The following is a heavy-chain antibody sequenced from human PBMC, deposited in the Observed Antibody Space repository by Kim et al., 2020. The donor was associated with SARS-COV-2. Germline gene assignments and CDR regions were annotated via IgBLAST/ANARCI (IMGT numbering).Heavy chain of an antibody. V-gene: IGHV3-23*01. Sequence: GGSLRLSCAASGFTFSSYAMSWVRQAPGKGLEWVSAISGSGGSTYYADSVKGRFTISRDNSKNTLYLQMNSLRAEDTAVYYCAKAKRAGYCSGGSCPRSGKTYTYGMDVWGQGTTGTVSS. CDR3: AKAKRAGYCSGGSCPRSGKTYTYGMDV. CDR1: GFTFSSYA. J-gene: IGHJ6*02. D-gene: IGHD2-15*01. CDR2: ISGSGGST.